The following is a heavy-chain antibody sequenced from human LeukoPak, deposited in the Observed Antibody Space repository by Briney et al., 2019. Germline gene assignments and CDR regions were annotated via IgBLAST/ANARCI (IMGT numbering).Heavy chain of an antibody. CDR3: ARFHDIVVVPGFDY. CDR2: ISSSSSYI. V-gene: IGHV3-21*01. D-gene: IGHD2-2*01. Sequence: KTGGSLRLSCAASGFTFSSYSMNWVRQAPGKGLEWVSSISSSSSYIYYADSVKGRFTISRDNAKNSLYLQMNSLRAEDTAVYYCARFHDIVVVPGFDYWGQGTLVTVSS. CDR1: GFTFSSYS. J-gene: IGHJ4*02.